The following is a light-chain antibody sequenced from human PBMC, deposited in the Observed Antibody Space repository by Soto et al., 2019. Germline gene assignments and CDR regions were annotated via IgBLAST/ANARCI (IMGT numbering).Light chain of an antibody. CDR2: VECSGSY. V-gene: IGLV4-60*03. CDR1: SGHSTCV. CDR3: ETWDGNSWG. J-gene: IGLJ3*02. Sequence: QSVVTQSSSASASLGSSVKLTCTLSSGHSTCVIAWHQQQSGKATRYLMKVECSGSYNKGRGVPDRFSGYSSGADRYLTVCSLQSEDEADYYCETWDGNSWGFGGGTKVTVL.